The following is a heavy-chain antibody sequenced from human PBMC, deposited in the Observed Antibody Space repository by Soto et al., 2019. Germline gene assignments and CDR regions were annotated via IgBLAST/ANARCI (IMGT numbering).Heavy chain of an antibody. D-gene: IGHD3-9*01. Sequence: ASVKVSCKASGYTFTSYDINWVRQATGQGLEWMGWMNPNSGNTGYAQKFQGRVTMTRNTSISTAYMELSSLRSEDTAVYYCAIHGYYDILTGNMEGYYYYYGMDVWGQGTTVTVSS. CDR1: GYTFTSYD. CDR2: MNPNSGNT. J-gene: IGHJ6*02. V-gene: IGHV1-8*01. CDR3: AIHGYYDILTGNMEGYYYYYGMDV.